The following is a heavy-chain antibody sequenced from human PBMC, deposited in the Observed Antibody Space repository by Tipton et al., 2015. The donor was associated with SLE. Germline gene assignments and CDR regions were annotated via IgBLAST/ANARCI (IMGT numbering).Heavy chain of an antibody. D-gene: IGHD2-2*01. Sequence: TLSLTCTVSGGSISSGDYYWSWIRQPPGKGLEWIGEINHSGSTNYNPSLKSRVTISVDTSKNQFSLKLSSVTAADTAVYYCASRKPALIWGQGTMVTVSS. J-gene: IGHJ3*02. CDR2: INHSGST. CDR1: GGSISSGDYY. V-gene: IGHV4-30-4*01. CDR3: ASRKPALI.